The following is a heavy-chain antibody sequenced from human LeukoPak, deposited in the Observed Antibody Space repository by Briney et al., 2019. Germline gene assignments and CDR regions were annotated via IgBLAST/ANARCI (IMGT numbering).Heavy chain of an antibody. CDR2: INHSGST. Sequence: PSETLSLTCAVHGGSFSGYYWSWIRQPPGKGLEWIGEINHSGSTNYNPSLKSRVTISVDTSKNQFSLKLSSVTAADTAVYYCAGSDTFDYWDQGTLVTVSS. J-gene: IGHJ4*02. CDR1: GGSFSGYY. D-gene: IGHD5-18*01. CDR3: AGSDTFDY. V-gene: IGHV4-34*01.